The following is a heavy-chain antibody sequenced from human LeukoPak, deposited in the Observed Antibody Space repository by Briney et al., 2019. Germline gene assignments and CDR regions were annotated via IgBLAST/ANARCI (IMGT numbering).Heavy chain of an antibody. CDR2: ISYDGSNK. CDR3: AKDSSGYCDY. V-gene: IGHV3-30*18. CDR1: GFTFSSYG. Sequence: PGGSLRLSCAASGFTFSSYGMHWVRQAPGKGLEWVAVISYDGSNKYYADSVKGRFTISRDNSKNTLYLQMNSLRAEDTAVYYCAKDSSGYCDYWGQGTLVTVSS. J-gene: IGHJ4*02. D-gene: IGHD3-22*01.